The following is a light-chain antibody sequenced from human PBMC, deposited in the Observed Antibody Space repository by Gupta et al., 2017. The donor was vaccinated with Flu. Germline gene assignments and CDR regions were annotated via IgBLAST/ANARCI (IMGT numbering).Light chain of an antibody. Sequence: VLIQSLATLSLPRGERATLYCRASQSVSNYLGWYQQKPGQIPRLLIFDASNRAPGLPARFTGSGSGTDFTLTISSLEPADSAVYYCQQRGTWPPYTFGQGTKLEIK. CDR1: QSVSNY. CDR3: QQRGTWPPYT. V-gene: IGKV3-11*01. J-gene: IGKJ2*01. CDR2: DAS.